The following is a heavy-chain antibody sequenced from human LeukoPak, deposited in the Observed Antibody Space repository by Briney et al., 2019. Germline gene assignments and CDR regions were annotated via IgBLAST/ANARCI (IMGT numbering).Heavy chain of an antibody. V-gene: IGHV4-59*01. CDR2: IYYSGST. CDR1: GGSISTYY. D-gene: IGHD6-13*01. Sequence: PSETLSLTCPVSGGSISTYYWNWIRPPPGKGLEWIGYIYYSGSTNYNPSLKSRVTISVDTSKNQFSLKLNSVTAADTAVYYCARSGGYSSSWSLWGQGTLVTVSS. CDR3: ARSGGYSSSWSL. J-gene: IGHJ4*02.